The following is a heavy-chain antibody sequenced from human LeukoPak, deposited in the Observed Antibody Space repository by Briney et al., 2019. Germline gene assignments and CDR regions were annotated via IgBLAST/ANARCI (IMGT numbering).Heavy chain of an antibody. D-gene: IGHD2-2*01. J-gene: IGHJ3*02. CDR1: GGSISSYY. V-gene: IGHV4-4*07. CDR3: ARFGICSSTSCYGGHDAFDI. Sequence: TSETLSLTCTVSGGSISSYYWSWIRQPAGKGLEWIGRIYTSGSTNYNPSLKSRVTMSVDTSKNQFSLKLSSVTAADTAVYYCARFGICSSTSCYGGHDAFDIWGQGTMVTVSS. CDR2: IYTSGST.